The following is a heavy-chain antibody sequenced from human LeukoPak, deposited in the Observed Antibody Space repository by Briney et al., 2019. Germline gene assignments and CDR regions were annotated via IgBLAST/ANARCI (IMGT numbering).Heavy chain of an antibody. Sequence: GGSLRLSCAASGFTFSGYYMSWIRQAPGKGLEWVSYISSSSSAIYYADSVKGRFTISRDNAKNSLYLQMNSLRAEDTAVYYCARDLLHFASYFDPWGQGTLVTVSS. CDR3: ARDLLHFASYFDP. CDR2: ISSSSSAI. D-gene: IGHD2-15*01. CDR1: GFTFSGYY. V-gene: IGHV3-11*01. J-gene: IGHJ5*02.